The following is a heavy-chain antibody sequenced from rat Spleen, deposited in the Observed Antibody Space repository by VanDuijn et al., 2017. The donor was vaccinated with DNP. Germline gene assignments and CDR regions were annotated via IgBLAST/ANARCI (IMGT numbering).Heavy chain of an antibody. V-gene: IGHV5-27*01. D-gene: IGHD5-1*01. J-gene: IGHJ3*01. CDR2: IFTSGGST. Sequence: EVQLVESGGGLVQPGRSLKLSCAASGFTFSNYGMAWVRQAPTKGLEWVAAIFTSGGSTYYRDSVKGRFTISRDDAKSTLYLQMNSLRSEDTATYYCTRGANWEGNWFAYWGQGTLVTVSS. CDR1: GFTFSNYG. CDR3: TRGANWEGNWFAY.